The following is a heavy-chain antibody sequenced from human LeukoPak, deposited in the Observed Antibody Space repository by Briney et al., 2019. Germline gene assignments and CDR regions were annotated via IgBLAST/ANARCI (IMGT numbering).Heavy chain of an antibody. CDR2: ISHSGST. CDR3: ARGLDAVYRYGMDV. D-gene: IGHD2-2*01. V-gene: IGHV4-59*02. J-gene: IGHJ6*02. CDR1: GGSVSNYY. Sequence: SETLSLTCTVSGGSVSNYYWSWIRQSPGKGLEWIGYISHSGSTYYNPSLKSRVTISVDRSKNQFSLKLSSVTAADTAVYYCARGLDAVYRYGMDVWGQGTTVTVSS.